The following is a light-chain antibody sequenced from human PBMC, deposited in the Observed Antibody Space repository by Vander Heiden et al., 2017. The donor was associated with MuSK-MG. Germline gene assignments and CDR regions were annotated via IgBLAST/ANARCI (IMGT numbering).Light chain of an antibody. Sequence: EIVMTQSPATLSVSPGERATLSCRASQSVSSNLAWYQQKPGQAPRLLIYGASTRATGIPARFSGSGSGTEFTLTISSLQPEDFAVYYCQQYNNGPTLYTFGQRTKLEIK. CDR2: GAS. CDR1: QSVSSN. J-gene: IGKJ2*01. CDR3: QQYNNGPTLYT. V-gene: IGKV3-15*01.